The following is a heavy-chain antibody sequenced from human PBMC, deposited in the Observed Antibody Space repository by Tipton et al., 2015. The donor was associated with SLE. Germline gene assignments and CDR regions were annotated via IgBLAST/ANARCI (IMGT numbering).Heavy chain of an antibody. J-gene: IGHJ4*02. CDR3: ARHVGDSGYGRMSDC. CDR2: IYYSGTT. Sequence: LRLSCTVSGGSISITNYFWGWIRQPPGKGLEWIGTIYYSGTTHYNPSLRSRVTISVDTANNQYSLRLSSVTAADTAVYYCARHVGDSGYGRMSDCWGQGTLVTVSS. CDR1: GGSISITNYF. V-gene: IGHV4-39*07. D-gene: IGHD5-12*01.